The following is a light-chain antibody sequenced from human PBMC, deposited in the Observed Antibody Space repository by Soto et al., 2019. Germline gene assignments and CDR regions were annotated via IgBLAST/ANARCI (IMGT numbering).Light chain of an antibody. CDR1: QSIANY. J-gene: IGKJ1*01. V-gene: IGKV1-39*01. CDR3: QPGYSSPRV. Sequence: DIQMTQSTSSLSASVGDTVTITCRASQSIANYVNWYQQKPGKAPNLLIQAASTLQSGVPSRFSDGGSGADRPLAKESLGPRAQATYFLQPGYSSPRVVGPGTKVDIK. CDR2: AAS.